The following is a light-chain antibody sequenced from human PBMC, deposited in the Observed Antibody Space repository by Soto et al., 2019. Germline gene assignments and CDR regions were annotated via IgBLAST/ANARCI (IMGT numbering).Light chain of an antibody. J-gene: IGLJ2*01. CDR3: SSYAGSLVV. Sequence: QSALTQPPSASGSPGQSVTISCTGTSSDIGAYNYVSWYRQYPDKAPKLLVYQVTKRPSGVPDRFSGSKSGNTAALTVSGLQAEDEAVYYCSSYAGSLVVFGGGTQVTVL. CDR2: QVT. V-gene: IGLV2-8*01. CDR1: SSDIGAYNY.